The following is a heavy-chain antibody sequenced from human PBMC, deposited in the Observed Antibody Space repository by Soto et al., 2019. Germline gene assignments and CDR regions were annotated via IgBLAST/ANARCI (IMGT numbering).Heavy chain of an antibody. CDR1: GFTFSSYA. V-gene: IGHV3-30-3*01. J-gene: IGHJ4*02. Sequence: GGSLRLSCTASGFTFSSYAMHWVRQAPGKGLEWVAVISYDGSNKYYADSVKGRFTISRDNSKNTMYLQMNSLRVEDTAVYYCARPYSSGWYGDLDYWGQGTLVTVS. CDR2: ISYDGSNK. D-gene: IGHD6-19*01. CDR3: ARPYSSGWYGDLDY.